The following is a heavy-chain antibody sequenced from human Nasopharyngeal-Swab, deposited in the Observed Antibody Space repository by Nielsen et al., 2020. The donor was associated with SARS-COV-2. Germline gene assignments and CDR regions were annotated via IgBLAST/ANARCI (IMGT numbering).Heavy chain of an antibody. CDR2: INSDGSST. V-gene: IGHV3-74*01. J-gene: IGHJ6*02. CDR3: ARVRGGVPAEMNYGMDV. D-gene: IGHD2-2*01. Sequence: GESLKISCAASGFTFSSYWTHWVRQAPGKGLVWVSRINSDGSSTSYADSVKGRFTISRDNAKNTLYLQMNSLRAEDTAVYYCARVRGGVPAEMNYGMDVWGQGTTVTVSS. CDR1: GFTFSSYW.